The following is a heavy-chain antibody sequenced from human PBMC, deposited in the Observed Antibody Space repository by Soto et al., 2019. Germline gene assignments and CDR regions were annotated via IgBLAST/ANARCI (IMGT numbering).Heavy chain of an antibody. CDR2: ISGSGGST. Sequence: SLTLSCATSGLTFSGCAMSWVVEAAGKGREWASAISGSGGSTYYADSVKGRFTISRDNSKNTLYLQMNSLRAEDTAVYYCAQADIVVVVAATPWYFDYWGQGTLVIVSS. D-gene: IGHD2-15*01. CDR3: AQADIVVVVAATPWYFDY. V-gene: IGHV3-23*01. CDR1: GLTFSGCA. J-gene: IGHJ4*02.